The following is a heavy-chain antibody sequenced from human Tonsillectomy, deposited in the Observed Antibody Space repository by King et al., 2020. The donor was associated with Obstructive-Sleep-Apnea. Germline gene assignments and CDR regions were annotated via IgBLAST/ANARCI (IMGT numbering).Heavy chain of an antibody. V-gene: IGHV5-51*01. J-gene: IGHJ4*02. D-gene: IGHD4-11*01. Sequence: QLVQSGVDVKKPGESLKIACKASGYRFTSYGIDWLRQMPGKGLEWMGIIHPSDADTRNNPSFQGRVTMSADRAISTAYLQWSSLKASDTAIFYCVRLTTLTSRYFDYWGQGTLVTVSS. CDR2: IHPSDADT. CDR3: VRLTTLTSRYFDY. CDR1: GYRFTSYG.